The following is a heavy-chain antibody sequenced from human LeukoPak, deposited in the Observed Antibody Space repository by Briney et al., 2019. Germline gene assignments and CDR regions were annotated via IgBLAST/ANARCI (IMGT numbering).Heavy chain of an antibody. J-gene: IGHJ3*02. CDR3: ARFRWGGGSGEPFDI. Sequence: GGSLRLSCAASGFTFSSYSMSWVRQAPGKGLEWVSAISSSSSYIFYADSVKGRFTISRDNAKNSLYLQMNSLRAEDTAVYYCARFRWGGGSGEPFDIWGQGTMVTVSS. CDR1: GFTFSSYS. V-gene: IGHV3-21*01. CDR2: ISSSSSYI. D-gene: IGHD3-10*01.